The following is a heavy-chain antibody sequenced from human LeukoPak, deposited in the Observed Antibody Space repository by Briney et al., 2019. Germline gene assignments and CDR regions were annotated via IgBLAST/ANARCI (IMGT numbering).Heavy chain of an antibody. CDR3: ARDGGTAGAFDI. CDR1: GGSISSGGYS. Sequence: TLSLTCAVSGGSISSGGYSWSWIRQPPGKGLEWIGYIYHSGSTYYNPSLKSRVTISVDRSKNQFSLKLSSVTAADTAVYYCARDGGTAGAFDIWGQGTMVTVSS. D-gene: IGHD2-15*01. V-gene: IGHV4-30-2*01. J-gene: IGHJ3*02. CDR2: IYHSGST.